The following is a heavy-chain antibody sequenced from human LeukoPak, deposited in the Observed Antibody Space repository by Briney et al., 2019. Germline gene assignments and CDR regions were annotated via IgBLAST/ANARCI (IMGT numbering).Heavy chain of an antibody. J-gene: IGHJ6*02. CDR2: INPNSGGT. CDR1: GYTFTGYY. CDR3: ARVPLERRYYGMDV. Sequence: ASVKVSCKASGYTFTGYYMHWVRQAPGQGLEWMGWINPNSGGTNYAQKFQGWVTMTRVTSISTAYMELSRLRSDDTAVYYCARVPLERRYYGMDVWGQGTTVTVSS. D-gene: IGHD1-1*01. V-gene: IGHV1-2*04.